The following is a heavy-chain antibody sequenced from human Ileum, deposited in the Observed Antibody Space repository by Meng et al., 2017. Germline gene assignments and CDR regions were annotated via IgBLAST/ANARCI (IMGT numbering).Heavy chain of an antibody. CDR1: GGSISMYY. CDR2: IYTSGST. CDR3: ARDGSSSWYYFDY. J-gene: IGHJ4*02. V-gene: IGHV4-4*07. Sequence: PVQASGLGLGKPSESLSRTCTVSGGSISMYYWSWIRQPAGKGLEWIGRIYTSGSTNYNPSLKSRVTMSVDTSKNQFSLKLSSVTAADTAVYYCARDGSSSWYYFDYWGQGTLVTVSS. D-gene: IGHD6-13*01.